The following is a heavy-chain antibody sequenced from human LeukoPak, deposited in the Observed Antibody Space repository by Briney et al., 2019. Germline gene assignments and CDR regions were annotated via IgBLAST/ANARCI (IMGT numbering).Heavy chain of an antibody. CDR1: GFTFSSYS. V-gene: IGHV3-21*01. Sequence: GGSLRLSCAASGFTFSSYSMNWVRQAPRKGLEWVSSISSSSSYIYYADSVKGRFTISRDNAKNSLYLQMNSLRAEDTAVYYCARTPDYYDSSGYSRYMDVWGKGTTVTVSS. J-gene: IGHJ6*03. CDR2: ISSSSSYI. D-gene: IGHD3-22*01. CDR3: ARTPDYYDSSGYSRYMDV.